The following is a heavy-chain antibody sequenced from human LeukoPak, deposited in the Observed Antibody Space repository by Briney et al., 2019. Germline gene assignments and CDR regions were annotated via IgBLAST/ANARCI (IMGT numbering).Heavy chain of an antibody. CDR2: INAGNGNT. CDR1: GYTFTSYA. D-gene: IGHD3-10*01. V-gene: IGHV1-3*01. CDR3: ARLWFGELFDY. Sequence: ASVKVSCKASGYTFTSYAMHWVRQAPGQRLEWMGSINAGNGNTKYSQKFQGRVTITRDTSASTAYMELSSLRSEDTAVYYCARLWFGELFDYWGQGTLVTVSS. J-gene: IGHJ4*02.